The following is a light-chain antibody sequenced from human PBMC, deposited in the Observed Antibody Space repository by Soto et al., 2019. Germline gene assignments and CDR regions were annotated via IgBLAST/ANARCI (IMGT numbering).Light chain of an antibody. CDR1: QSVSSY. Sequence: EIVLTQSPATLSLSPGERATLSCRASQSVSSYLACYQQKPGQAPRLLIYDASNRATGIPARFSGSGSGTDFTLTISSLEPEDFAVYYWQQRSNWPPYTFGQGTKLEIK. J-gene: IGKJ2*01. CDR2: DAS. V-gene: IGKV3-11*01. CDR3: QQRSNWPPYT.